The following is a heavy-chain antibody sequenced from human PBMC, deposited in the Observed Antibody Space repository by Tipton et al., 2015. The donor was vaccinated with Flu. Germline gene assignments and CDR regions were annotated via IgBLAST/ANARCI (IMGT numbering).Heavy chain of an antibody. V-gene: IGHV4-4*07. CDR1: GGSISSYY. D-gene: IGHD4-17*01. Sequence: TLSLTCTVSGGSISSYYWSWIRQPAGKGLEWIGRIYTSGSTNYNPSLRSRVTMSVDTSTNQFSLKLSSLTAADTAVYYCARDGSYGDTARRFDYWGQGTLVTVSS. J-gene: IGHJ4*02. CDR3: ARDGSYGDTARRFDY. CDR2: IYTSGST.